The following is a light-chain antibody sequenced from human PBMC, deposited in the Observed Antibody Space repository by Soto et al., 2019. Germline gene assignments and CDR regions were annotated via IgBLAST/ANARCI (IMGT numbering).Light chain of an antibody. J-gene: IGLJ2*01. Sequence: QSALTQPASVSGSPGQSITISCTGTSSDIGGYNYVSWYQQHPGKAPKFMIYEVSNRPSGVSNRFSGSKSGNTASLTISGLQAEDEGDYYCSSYTSSNTVVFGGGTQLTV. CDR2: EVS. V-gene: IGLV2-14*01. CDR1: SSDIGGYNY. CDR3: SSYTSSNTVV.